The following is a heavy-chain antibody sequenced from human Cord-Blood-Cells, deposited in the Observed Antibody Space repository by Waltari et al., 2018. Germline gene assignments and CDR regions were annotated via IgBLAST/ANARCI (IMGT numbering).Heavy chain of an antibody. D-gene: IGHD1-1*01. CDR2: NHPNSRGT. CDR1: GYTFTGYY. CDR3: ARSKGNLTTYNYYGMDV. V-gene: IGHV1-2*02. Sequence: QVQLVQSGAEVKKPGASVKVSCKASGYTFTGYYMHWVRQAPGQGLEWMGWNHPNSRGTNYAQKFPGGVTMTRDTSISTAYMELSRLRSDDTAVYYCARSKGNLTTYNYYGMDVWGQGTTVTISS. J-gene: IGHJ6*02.